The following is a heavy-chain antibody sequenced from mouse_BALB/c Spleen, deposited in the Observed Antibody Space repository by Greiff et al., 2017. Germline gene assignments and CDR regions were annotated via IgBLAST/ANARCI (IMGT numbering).Heavy chain of an antibody. Sequence: QVQLKESGAELARPGASVKLSCKASGYTFTSYWMQWVKQRPGQGLEWIGAIYPGDGDTRYTQKFKGKATLTADKSSSTAYMQLSSLASEDSAVYYCARAVVFAYWGQGTLVTVSA. J-gene: IGHJ3*01. D-gene: IGHD1-1*02. CDR3: ARAVVFAY. CDR1: GYTFTSYW. V-gene: IGHV1-87*01. CDR2: IYPGDGDT.